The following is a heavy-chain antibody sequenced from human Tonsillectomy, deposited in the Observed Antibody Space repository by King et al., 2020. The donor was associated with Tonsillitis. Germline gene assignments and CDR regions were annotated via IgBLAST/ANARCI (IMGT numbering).Heavy chain of an antibody. CDR2: IDDSGNT. Sequence: VQLQESGPGLVKPSETLSLTCTVSGVSISGFYWSWIRQPPGGGLEWIGCIDDSGNTNYNPSLKSRVTLSLDTPKNQFSLKVASVTAADTATYYCARARDGDFWYFDLWGRGTLVPVSS. V-gene: IGHV4-59*01. CDR3: ARARDGDFWYFDL. CDR1: GVSISGFY. J-gene: IGHJ2*01. D-gene: IGHD3-10*01.